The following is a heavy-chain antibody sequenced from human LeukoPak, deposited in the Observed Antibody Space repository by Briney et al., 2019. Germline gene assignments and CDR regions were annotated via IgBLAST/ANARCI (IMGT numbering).Heavy chain of an antibody. J-gene: IGHJ3*02. CDR2: IIPIFGTA. Sequence: SVKVSCKASGGTFSSYAISWVRQAPGQGLEWMGGIIPIFGTANYAQKFQGRVTIAADESTSTAYMELSSLRSEDTAVYYCQTVTTSDAFDIWGQGTMVTVSS. CDR1: GGTFSSYA. V-gene: IGHV1-69*01. D-gene: IGHD4-17*01. CDR3: QTVTTSDAFDI.